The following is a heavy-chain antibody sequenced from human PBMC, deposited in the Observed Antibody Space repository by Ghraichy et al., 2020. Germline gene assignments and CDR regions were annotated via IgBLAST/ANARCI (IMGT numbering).Heavy chain of an antibody. J-gene: IGHJ6*02. CDR1: GYTFTGYY. D-gene: IGHD4-23*01. CDR3: ATVVTPKYGMDV. V-gene: IGHV1-2*02. CDR2: INPNSGGT. Sequence: ASVKVSCKASGYTFTGYYMHWVRQAPGQGLEWMGWINPNSGGTNYAQKFQGRVTMTRDTSISTAYMELSRLRSDDTAVYYCATVVTPKYGMDVWGQGTTVTVSS.